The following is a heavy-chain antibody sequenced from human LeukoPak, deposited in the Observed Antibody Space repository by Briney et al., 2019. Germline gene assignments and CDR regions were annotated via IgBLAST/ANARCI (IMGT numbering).Heavy chain of an antibody. CDR1: GFTFSSYA. Sequence: QPGRSLRLSCAASGFTFSSYAMHWVRQAPGKGLEWVAVISYDGSNKYYADSVKGRFTISRDNSKNTLYLQMNSLRAEDTAVYYCARDWGGNTYYYGSGTFDLWGRGTLVTVSS. J-gene: IGHJ2*01. D-gene: IGHD3-10*01. CDR2: ISYDGSNK. V-gene: IGHV3-30-3*01. CDR3: ARDWGGNTYYYGSGTFDL.